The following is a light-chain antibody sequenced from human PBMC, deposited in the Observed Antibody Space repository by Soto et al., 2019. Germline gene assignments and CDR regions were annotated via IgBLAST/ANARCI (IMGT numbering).Light chain of an antibody. Sequence: QSVLTQPPSASGPPGQTISISCSGSTSNIGRSSVYWYQQFPGKAPQLLIYRDVQRPAGVPARFSGSKSGTSASLTISGLRSEDEGDYYCATRDDSLGGNVVFGGGTKLTVL. V-gene: IGLV1-47*01. CDR3: ATRDDSLGGNVV. CDR1: TSNIGRSS. J-gene: IGLJ2*01. CDR2: RDV.